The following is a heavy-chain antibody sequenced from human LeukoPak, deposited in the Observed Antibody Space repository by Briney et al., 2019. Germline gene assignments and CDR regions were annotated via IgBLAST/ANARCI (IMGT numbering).Heavy chain of an antibody. D-gene: IGHD2-15*01. CDR3: ARDHQYCSGGSCYSNWFDP. CDR2: IIPIFGTA. Sequence: ASVKVSFKASGATFTSYVIAWVRQAPGQGLEWMGGIIPIFGTANYAQKFQGRVTITADESTSTAYMELSSLRSEDTAVYYCARDHQYCSGGSCYSNWFDPWGQGTLVTVSS. V-gene: IGHV1-69*13. CDR1: GATFTSYV. J-gene: IGHJ5*02.